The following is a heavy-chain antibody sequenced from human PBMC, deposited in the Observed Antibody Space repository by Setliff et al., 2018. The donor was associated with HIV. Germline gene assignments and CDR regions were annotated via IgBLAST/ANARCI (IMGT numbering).Heavy chain of an antibody. Sequence: ETLSLTCAVYGTSLNTYYWTWIRYTPGRGLQWIGQIDHSGSTNYNPPLKSRVTLSVDASKNQFSLKVKSVTAADTATYYCAKKGRYYYGSGVTTDYFDDWGQGTPVTVSS. V-gene: IGHV4-34*01. CDR2: IDHSGST. CDR3: AKKGRYYYGSGVTTDYFDD. CDR1: GTSLNTYY. D-gene: IGHD3-10*01. J-gene: IGHJ4*02.